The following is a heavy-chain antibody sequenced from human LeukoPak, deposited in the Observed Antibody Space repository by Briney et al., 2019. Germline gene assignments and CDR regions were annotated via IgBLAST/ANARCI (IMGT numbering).Heavy chain of an antibody. D-gene: IGHD4-17*01. V-gene: IGHV4-59*08. CDR1: GGSISSYY. Sequence: SETLSLTCTVSGGSISSYYWSWIRQPPGKGLEWIGYIYHGGSTNYNPSLKSRVTMSVDTSKNQFSLKLSSVTAADTAVYYCARRYGDLAWYFDLWGRGTLVTVSS. CDR3: ARRYGDLAWYFDL. J-gene: IGHJ2*01. CDR2: IYHGGST.